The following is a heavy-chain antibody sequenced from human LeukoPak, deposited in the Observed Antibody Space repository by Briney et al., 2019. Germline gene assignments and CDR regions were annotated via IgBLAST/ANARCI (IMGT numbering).Heavy chain of an antibody. CDR1: GFTFSSHW. CDR2: IIGDESAT. Sequence: PGGSLRLSCAASGFTFSSHWMHWVRQAPGKGLVWVSRIIGDESATSYADSVKGRFTISRDNALNKLYLQMNSLRVDDTALYYCARGHVPGSVRHWDYWGQGTLVTVSS. V-gene: IGHV3-74*01. D-gene: IGHD3-10*01. J-gene: IGHJ4*02. CDR3: ARGHVPGSVRHWDY.